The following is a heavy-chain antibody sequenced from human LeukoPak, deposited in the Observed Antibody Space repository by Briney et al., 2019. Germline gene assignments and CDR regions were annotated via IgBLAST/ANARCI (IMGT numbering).Heavy chain of an antibody. CDR3: AREGDKYANWFDT. CDR2: IYYSGST. Sequence: PSETLSLTRTVSGGSINSYYWSWIRQPPGKGLEWIGYIYYSGSTNYNPSLKSRVTISVDTSKNQYSLNLSSVTAADTAVYYCAREGDKYANWFDTWGQGTLVTVSS. CDR1: GGSINSYY. V-gene: IGHV4-59*01. D-gene: IGHD2-8*01. J-gene: IGHJ5*02.